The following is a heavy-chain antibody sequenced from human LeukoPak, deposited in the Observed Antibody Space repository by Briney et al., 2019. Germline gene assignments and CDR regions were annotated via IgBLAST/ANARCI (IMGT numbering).Heavy chain of an antibody. CDR1: GGSISGYH. Sequence: SETLSLTCAVSGGSISGYHWSWIRQPAVKGLEWIGRIYSSGNTNYNPSLKGRVTMSVDTSKNQFSLKLRSVTAADTAVYYCAREDSHTYCSPTNCTGFDCWGQGTLVTVSS. V-gene: IGHV4-4*07. CDR3: AREDSHTYCSPTNCTGFDC. J-gene: IGHJ4*02. CDR2: IYSSGNT. D-gene: IGHD2-2*01.